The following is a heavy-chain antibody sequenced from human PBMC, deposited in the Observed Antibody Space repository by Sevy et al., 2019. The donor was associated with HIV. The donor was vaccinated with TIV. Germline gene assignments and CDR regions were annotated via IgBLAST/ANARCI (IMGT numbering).Heavy chain of an antibody. CDR2: ISAYNGNT. D-gene: IGHD3-22*01. CDR1: GYTFTSYG. V-gene: IGHV1-18*01. Sequence: ASVKVSCKASGYTFTSYGISWVRQAPGQGLEWMGWISAYNGNTNYAQKLQGRVTMTTDTSTSTAYMELRSLGSDDTAVYYCARAGAYYYDSSGPRDYWGQGTLVTVSS. J-gene: IGHJ4*02. CDR3: ARAGAYYYDSSGPRDY.